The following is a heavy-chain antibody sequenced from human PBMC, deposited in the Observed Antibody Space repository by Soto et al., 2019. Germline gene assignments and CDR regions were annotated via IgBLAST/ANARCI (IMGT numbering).Heavy chain of an antibody. J-gene: IGHJ4*02. CDR3: ARVSRSYDSSGYYPIYFDY. V-gene: IGHV3-53*01. D-gene: IGHD3-22*01. Sequence: GGSLRLSCAASGFTVSSNYMSWVRQAPGKGLEWVSVIYSGGSTYYADSVKGRFTISRDNSKNTLYLQMNSLRAEDTAVYYCARVSRSYDSSGYYPIYFDYWGQGTLVTVSS. CDR2: IYSGGST. CDR1: GFTVSSNY.